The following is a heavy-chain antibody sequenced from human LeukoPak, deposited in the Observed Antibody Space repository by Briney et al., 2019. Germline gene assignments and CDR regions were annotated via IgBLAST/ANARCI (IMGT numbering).Heavy chain of an antibody. CDR3: ARVGNYDTWTGSYMPEGY. CDR1: GGSFSGYY. CDR2: VTHSGST. D-gene: IGHD3-9*01. Sequence: TSETLSLTCAVYGGSFSGYYWSWIRQPPGKGLEWIGEVTHSGSTNYNPSLKSRVTISVDTSKNQFSLKLTSVTAADTAVYYCARVGNYDTWTGSYMPEGYWGQGTLVTVSS. V-gene: IGHV4-34*01. J-gene: IGHJ4*02.